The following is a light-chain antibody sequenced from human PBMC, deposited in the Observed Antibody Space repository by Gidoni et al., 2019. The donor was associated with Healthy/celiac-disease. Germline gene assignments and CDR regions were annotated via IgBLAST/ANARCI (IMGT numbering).Light chain of an antibody. Sequence: DIQMTQSPSSLSASVGDRVTITCRESQSISSYLNWYQQKPGKAPKLLIYAASSLQSGVPSRFSGSGSGTDFTLTISSLQPEDFATYYCQQSYSTPPVYTFGQGTKLEIK. CDR1: QSISSY. J-gene: IGKJ2*01. V-gene: IGKV1-39*01. CDR3: QQSYSTPPVYT. CDR2: AAS.